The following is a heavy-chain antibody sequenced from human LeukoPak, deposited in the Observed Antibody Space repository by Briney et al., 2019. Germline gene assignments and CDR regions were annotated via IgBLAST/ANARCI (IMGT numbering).Heavy chain of an antibody. CDR1: GFTFSSYA. Sequence: WGSLRLSCSASGFTFSSYAMHWVRQAPGKGLEYVSAISSNGGSTYYADSVKGRFTISRDNSKNTLYLQMSSLRAEDTAVYYCVKDRNIVVVVAATLLLDYWGQGTRVTVSS. J-gene: IGHJ4*02. CDR2: ISSNGGST. V-gene: IGHV3-64D*06. D-gene: IGHD2-15*01. CDR3: VKDRNIVVVVAATLLLDY.